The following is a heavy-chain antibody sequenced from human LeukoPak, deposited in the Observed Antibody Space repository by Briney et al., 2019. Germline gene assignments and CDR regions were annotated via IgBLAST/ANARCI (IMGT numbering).Heavy chain of an antibody. CDR3: ARDREWFGELDFDY. Sequence: VASVTVSCTASGYFFTAYYMHWVRQAPGQGLEWMGWINPNSGGTNYAQKFQGRVTMTRDTSTSTVYMELSSLRSEDTAVYYCARDREWFGELDFDYWGQGTLVTVSS. V-gene: IGHV1-2*02. CDR2: INPNSGGT. D-gene: IGHD3-10*01. CDR1: GYFFTAYY. J-gene: IGHJ4*02.